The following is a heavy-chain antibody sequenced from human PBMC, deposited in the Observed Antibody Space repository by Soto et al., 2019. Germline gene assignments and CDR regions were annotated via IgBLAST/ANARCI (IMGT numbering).Heavy chain of an antibody. Sequence: GEALKISCKGSGYSFTSYWIGWVRQMPGKGLEWMGIISPGDYDTRYSPSFQGQVTISADKSITTAYLQWSSLKASDTVMYYFTRTAAAGKYYYGVDVCGEGTTVTVSS. J-gene: IGHJ6*04. CDR1: GYSFTSYW. CDR2: ISPGDYDT. V-gene: IGHV5-51*01. CDR3: TRTAAAGKYYYGVDV. D-gene: IGHD6-13*01.